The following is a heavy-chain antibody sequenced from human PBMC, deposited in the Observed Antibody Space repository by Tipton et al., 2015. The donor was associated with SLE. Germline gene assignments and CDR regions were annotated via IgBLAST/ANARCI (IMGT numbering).Heavy chain of an antibody. V-gene: IGHV4-34*01. D-gene: IGHD3-3*01. CDR3: ARGRRSLTIFGVVSPALYHYGMDV. CDR1: DGSFSGYY. J-gene: IGHJ6*02. CDR2: INHSGST. Sequence: TLSLTCAVYDGSFSGYYWSWIRQPPGKGLEWIGEINHSGSTNYNPSLKSRVTISVDTSKNQFSLKVSSVTAADTAVYYCARGRRSLTIFGVVSPALYHYGMDVWGQGTTVTVSS.